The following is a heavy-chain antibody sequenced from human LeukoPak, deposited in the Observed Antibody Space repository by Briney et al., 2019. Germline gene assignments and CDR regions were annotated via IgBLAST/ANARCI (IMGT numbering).Heavy chain of an antibody. D-gene: IGHD4-17*01. J-gene: IGHJ4*02. CDR3: AGDSRTYGDYDY. Sequence: SETLSLTCTVSGGSLSSSSHYWGWIRQPPGKGLEWIGSIYYSGNIYYNPSLKSRVTISVDTSKNQFSLKLSSVTAADTAVYYCAGDSRTYGDYDYWGQGTLVTVSS. CDR2: IYYSGNI. V-gene: IGHV4-39*07. CDR1: GGSLSSSSHY.